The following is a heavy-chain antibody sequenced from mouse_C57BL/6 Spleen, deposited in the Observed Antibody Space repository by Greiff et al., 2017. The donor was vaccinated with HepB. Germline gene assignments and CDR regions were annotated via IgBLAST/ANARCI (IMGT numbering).Heavy chain of an antibody. CDR1: GYTFTSYT. Sequence: VQLQQSGAELARPGASVKMSCTASGYTFTSYTMHWVKQRPGQGLEWIGYINPSSGYTKYNQKFKDKATLTADKSSSTAYMQLSSLTSEDSAVYYCARTVYYYGRGYFDVWGTGTTVTVSS. J-gene: IGHJ1*03. CDR3: ARTVYYYGRGYFDV. CDR2: INPSSGYT. V-gene: IGHV1-4*01. D-gene: IGHD1-1*01.